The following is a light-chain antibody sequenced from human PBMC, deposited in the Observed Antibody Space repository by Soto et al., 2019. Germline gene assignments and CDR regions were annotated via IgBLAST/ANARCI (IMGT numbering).Light chain of an antibody. CDR2: DAS. J-gene: IGKJ3*01. Sequence: DIQMTQSPSSLSASVGDRVTITCQASQDISNYLNWYQQKPGKAPKLLIYDASNLETGVPSRFSGSGSGTDFTFTISSLQPEDIATYYCHQYDNLSFTFGPGTKVDIK. V-gene: IGKV1-33*01. CDR1: QDISNY. CDR3: HQYDNLSFT.